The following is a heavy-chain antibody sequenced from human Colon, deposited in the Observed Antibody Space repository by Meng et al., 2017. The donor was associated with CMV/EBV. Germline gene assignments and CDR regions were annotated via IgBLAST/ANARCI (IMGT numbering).Heavy chain of an antibody. D-gene: IGHD6-13*01. Sequence: ASVKVSCKASGYMFSDHHLHWVRQAPGQGLEWLGWINPHSAGTIYAKKFQGRVTMTRDTSIDTAYMDLRSLTSDDSAIYYCARDSIASGGKVGVMDVWGQGTLVTVSS. CDR3: ARDSIASGGKVGVMDV. V-gene: IGHV1-2*02. J-gene: IGHJ4*02. CDR1: GYMFSDHH. CDR2: INPHSAGT.